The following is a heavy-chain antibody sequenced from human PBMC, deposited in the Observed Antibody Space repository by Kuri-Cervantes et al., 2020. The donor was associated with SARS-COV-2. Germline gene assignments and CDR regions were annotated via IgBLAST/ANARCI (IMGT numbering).Heavy chain of an antibody. CDR1: GFTFSSYG. J-gene: IGHJ4*02. Sequence: ESLKISCAASGFTFSSYGMHWIRQPPGKGLEWIGYIYYSGSTNYNPSLKSRVTISVDTSKNQFSLKLSSVTAADTAVYYCARDLGGYGSYLAHGFDYWGRGTLVTVSS. D-gene: IGHD1-26*01. V-gene: IGHV4-59*12. CDR2: IYYSGST. CDR3: ARDLGGYGSYLAHGFDY.